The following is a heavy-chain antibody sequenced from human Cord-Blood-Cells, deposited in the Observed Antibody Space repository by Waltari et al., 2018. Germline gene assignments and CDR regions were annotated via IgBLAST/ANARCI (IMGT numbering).Heavy chain of an antibody. D-gene: IGHD3-10*01. CDR2: IYTSGST. J-gene: IGHJ3*02. CDR1: GGSVSSYY. Sequence: QLQLQESGPGLVKPSESLSLTYTVSGGSVSSYYLSWIRHPPGKGLEWIGRIYTSGSTNYNPSLKSRVTMSVDTSKNQFSLKLSSVTAADTAVYYCARDVVGFGELLYAFDIWGQGTMVTVSS. V-gene: IGHV4-4*07. CDR3: ARDVVGFGELLYAFDI.